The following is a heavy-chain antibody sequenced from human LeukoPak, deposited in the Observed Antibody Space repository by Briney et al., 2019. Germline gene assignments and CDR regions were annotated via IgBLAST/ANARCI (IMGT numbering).Heavy chain of an antibody. Sequence: SVKVSCKASGGTFSSYAISWVRQAPGQGLEWMGRIIPILGIANYAQKFQGRVTITADKSTSTTYMELSSLRSEDTAVYYCAREFSGSYLDYWGQGTLVTVSS. CDR3: AREFSGSYLDY. CDR2: IIPILGIA. J-gene: IGHJ4*02. CDR1: GGTFSSYA. D-gene: IGHD1-26*01. V-gene: IGHV1-69*04.